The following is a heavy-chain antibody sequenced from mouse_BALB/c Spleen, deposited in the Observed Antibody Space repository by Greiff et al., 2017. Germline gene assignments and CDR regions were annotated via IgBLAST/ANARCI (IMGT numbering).Heavy chain of an antibody. D-gene: IGHD1-1*01. CDR2: ISSGGST. J-gene: IGHJ1*01. CDR1: GFTFSSYA. Sequence: EVKLVESGGGLVKPGGSLKLSCAASGFTFSSYAMSWVRQTPEKRLEWVASISSGGSTYYPDSVKGRFTISRDNARNILYLQMSSLRSEDTAMYYCASARGVVARSYWYFDVWGAGTTVTVSS. V-gene: IGHV5-6-5*01. CDR3: ASARGVVARSYWYFDV.